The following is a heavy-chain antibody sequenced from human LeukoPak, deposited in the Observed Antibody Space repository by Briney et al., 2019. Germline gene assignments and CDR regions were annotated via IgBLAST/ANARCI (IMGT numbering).Heavy chain of an antibody. V-gene: IGHV3-23*01. Sequence: PGGSLRLSCSASGFPFSTYAMNWVRQVPGKGLQWLAGISGRGNGTYYADSLKGRFTISRDNSKNTIYLQMGSLRGEDTAIYWRVRRTMSAFDQWGQGTQVTVSS. J-gene: IGHJ4*02. CDR3: VRRTMSAFDQ. CDR2: ISGRGNGT. CDR1: GFPFSTYA.